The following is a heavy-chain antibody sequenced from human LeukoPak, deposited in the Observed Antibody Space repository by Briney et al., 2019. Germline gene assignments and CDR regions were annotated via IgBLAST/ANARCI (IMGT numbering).Heavy chain of an antibody. CDR3: ARSFLGARVAGSGY. D-gene: IGHD6-19*01. Sequence: PGGSLRLSCAASGFTFSSYSMNWVRQAPGKGLEWVSSISSSSSYIYYADSVKGRFTISRDNAKNSLYLQTNSLRAEDTAVYYCARSFLGARVAGSGYWGQGTLVTVSS. CDR2: ISSSSSYI. CDR1: GFTFSSYS. V-gene: IGHV3-21*01. J-gene: IGHJ4*02.